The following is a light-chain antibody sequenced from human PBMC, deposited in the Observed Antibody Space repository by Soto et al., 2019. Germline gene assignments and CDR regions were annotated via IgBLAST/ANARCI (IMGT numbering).Light chain of an antibody. CDR1: QSVSSSY. CDR3: QQYGSSLTWT. J-gene: IGKJ1*01. CDR2: GAS. V-gene: IGKV3-20*01. Sequence: EIVLTQSPGTLSLSPGERATLSCRASQSVSSSYLAWYQQKPGQAPRLLIYGASSRATGIPDRFIGSGSGTDFTLTISRLEPEDFAVYYCQQYGSSLTWTFGQGNKVEIK.